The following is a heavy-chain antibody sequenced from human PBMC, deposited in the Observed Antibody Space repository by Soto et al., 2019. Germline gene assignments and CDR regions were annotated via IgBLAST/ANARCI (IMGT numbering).Heavy chain of an antibody. J-gene: IGHJ5*02. D-gene: IGHD3-10*01. CDR2: ISGSGGST. V-gene: IGHV3-23*01. CDR3: AKEIRPAPGRITMVRGVIRFDP. CDR1: GFTFSSYA. Sequence: GGSLRLSCAASGFTFSSYAMSWVRQAPGKGLEWVSAISGSGGSTYYADSVKGRFTISRDNSKNTLYLQMNSLRAEDTAVYYCAKEIRPAPGRITMVRGVIRFDPWGQGTLVTVSS.